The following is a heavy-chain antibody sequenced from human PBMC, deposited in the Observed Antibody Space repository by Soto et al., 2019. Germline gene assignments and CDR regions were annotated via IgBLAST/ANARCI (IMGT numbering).Heavy chain of an antibody. J-gene: IGHJ4*02. D-gene: IGHD1-20*01. Sequence: PSETLSLTCTVSGGSMNNYLCSWIRQTPWDGLEWIGYIHVTGNTYHNPSLKSPVTISIDASKTQFFLTLTSVTAADTAVYYCARGTFFARYQPFDAWGLGILVTVSS. CDR1: GGSMNNYL. V-gene: IGHV4-59*01. CDR2: IHVTGNT. CDR3: ARGTFFARYQPFDA.